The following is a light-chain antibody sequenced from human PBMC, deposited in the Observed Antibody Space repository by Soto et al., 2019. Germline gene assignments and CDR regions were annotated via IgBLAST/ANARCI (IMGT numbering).Light chain of an antibody. CDR3: QKYNGAPWT. CDR1: QGISNY. Sequence: DIPMTQSPSSLSASVGDRVTITCRASQGISNYLAWYQQKPGKVPKLLIYAASTLQSGVPSRFSGSGSGTDFTLPISSLQPEDVATYYCQKYNGAPWTFGQGTKVEIE. J-gene: IGKJ1*01. CDR2: AAS. V-gene: IGKV1-27*01.